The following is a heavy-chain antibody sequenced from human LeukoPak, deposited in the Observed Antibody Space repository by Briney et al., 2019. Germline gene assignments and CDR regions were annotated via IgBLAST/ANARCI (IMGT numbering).Heavy chain of an antibody. CDR1: GFTFSSYA. V-gene: IGHV3-48*03. CDR2: INTSGRTI. D-gene: IGHD5-12*01. CDR3: ARDSNWLPDY. J-gene: IGHJ4*02. Sequence: GGSLRLSCSASGFTFSSYAMNWVRQAPGKGLEWLSYINTSGRTIYYADSVKGRFTISRDNAKNSLYLQMKSLRAEDTAVYYCARDSNWLPDYWGQGTLVIVSS.